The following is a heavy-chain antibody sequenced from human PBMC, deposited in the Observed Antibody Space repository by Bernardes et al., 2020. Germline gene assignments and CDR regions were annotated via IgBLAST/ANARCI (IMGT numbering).Heavy chain of an antibody. J-gene: IGHJ4*02. V-gene: IGHV4-59*03. CDR2: ISYSGST. CDR1: GASTSNYY. Sequence: SAPLSLPCSVSGASTSNYYWTWIRQPPGKGLEWIGYISYSGSTNYNTSLKSRVTISVDTSKNQFSLKLSSVTAADTALYYCARGFSTPSGLIFPSPNDYWGQGILVTVSS. CDR3: ARGFSTPSGLIFPSPNDY. D-gene: IGHD3-3*01.